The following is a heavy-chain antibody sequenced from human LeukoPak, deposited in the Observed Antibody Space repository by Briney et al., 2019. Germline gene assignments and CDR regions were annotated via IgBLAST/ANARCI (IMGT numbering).Heavy chain of an antibody. V-gene: IGHV4-59*01. Sequence: SETLPLTCTVSGGSISSYYWSWIRQPPGKGLEWIGYIYYSGSTNYNPSLKSRVTISVDTSKNQFSLKLSSVTAADTAVYYCARGEAPYCSSTSCYPNWFDPWGQGTLVTVSS. J-gene: IGHJ5*02. CDR3: ARGEAPYCSSTSCYPNWFDP. D-gene: IGHD2-2*01. CDR2: IYYSGST. CDR1: GGSISSYY.